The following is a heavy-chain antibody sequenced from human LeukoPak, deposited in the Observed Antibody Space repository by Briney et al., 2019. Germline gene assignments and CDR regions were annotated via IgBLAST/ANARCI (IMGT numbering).Heavy chain of an antibody. D-gene: IGHD5-18*01. Sequence: RGSLRLSCAASGFTFSSYSMNWVRQAPGKGLEWVSSISSSSSYIYYADSVKGRFTISRDNAKNSLYLQMNSLRAEDTAVYYCARDGRIQLWSQDYYYYYMDVWGKGTTVTVSS. CDR3: ARDGRIQLWSQDYYYYYMDV. V-gene: IGHV3-21*01. J-gene: IGHJ6*03. CDR2: ISSSSSYI. CDR1: GFTFSSYS.